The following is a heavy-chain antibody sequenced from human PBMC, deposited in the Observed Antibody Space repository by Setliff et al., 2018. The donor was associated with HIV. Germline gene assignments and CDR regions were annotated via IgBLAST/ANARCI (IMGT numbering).Heavy chain of an antibody. J-gene: IGHJ4*02. CDR2: IYTSGST. V-gene: IGHV4-4*09. Sequence: PSETLSLTCTVSGGSISSYYWSWIRQPPGKGLEWVGYIYTSGSTNYNPSLKSRVTISADTSKNQFSLKLSSVTAADTAVYYCAGDYVGSGRPFDYWGQGTLVTVSS. CDR1: GGSISSYY. D-gene: IGHD4-17*01. CDR3: AGDYVGSGRPFDY.